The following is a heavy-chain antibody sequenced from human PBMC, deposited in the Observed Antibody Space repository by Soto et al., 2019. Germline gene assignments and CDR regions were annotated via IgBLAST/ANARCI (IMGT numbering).Heavy chain of an antibody. D-gene: IGHD3-22*01. J-gene: IGHJ3*02. CDR2: IVVGSGNT. V-gene: IGHV1-58*01. CDR3: AADQDDSSGYYYGGAFDI. Sequence: AMQVSCKASGFTFTSSAVQWVRQARGQRLEWIGWIVVGSGNTNYAQKFQERVTITRDMSTSTAYMELSSLRSEDTAVYYCAADQDDSSGYYYGGAFDIWGQGTMVTVSS. CDR1: GFTFTSSA.